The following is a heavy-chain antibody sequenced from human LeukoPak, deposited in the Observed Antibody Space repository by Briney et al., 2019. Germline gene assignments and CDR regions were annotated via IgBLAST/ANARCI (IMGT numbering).Heavy chain of an antibody. J-gene: IGHJ4*02. CDR3: ARARSSGWYGGRYCFDY. CDR1: VGTFSSYA. Sequence: SVKVSCKASVGTFSSYAISWVRQAPGQGLEWMGGIIPIFGTANYTQTFQGRVTITADESTSTAYMELSSLRSEDTAVYYCARARSSGWYGGRYCFDYWGQGTLVTVSS. V-gene: IGHV1-69*01. CDR2: IIPIFGTA. D-gene: IGHD6-19*01.